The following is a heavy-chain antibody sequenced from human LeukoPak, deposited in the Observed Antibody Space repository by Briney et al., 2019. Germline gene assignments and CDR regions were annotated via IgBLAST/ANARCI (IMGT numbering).Heavy chain of an antibody. V-gene: IGHV1-69*04. Sequence: SVKVSCKASGGTFSSYAISWVRQAPGQGLEWMGRIIPILGIANYAQKFQGRVTITADKSTSTAYMELRSLRSDDTAVYYCARIAAAENYFDYWGQGTLVTVSS. CDR3: ARIAAAENYFDY. CDR1: GGTFSSYA. J-gene: IGHJ4*02. CDR2: IIPILGIA. D-gene: IGHD6-13*01.